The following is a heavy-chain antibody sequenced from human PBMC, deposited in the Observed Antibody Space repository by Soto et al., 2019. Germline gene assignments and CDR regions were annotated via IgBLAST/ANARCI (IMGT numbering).Heavy chain of an antibody. CDR3: TRDASRDSSARGWFDP. J-gene: IGHJ5*02. V-gene: IGHV3-21*01. D-gene: IGHD6-13*01. CDR2: ISSNSAYI. Sequence: PGGSLRLSCAASGFTFRSLTMNWFRQAPGKGLEWVSTISSNSAYIYYTDALRGRFTISRDNAKNSLHLQMNSLRAEDTAVYYCTRDASRDSSARGWFDPWGPGTLVTVSS. CDR1: GFTFRSLT.